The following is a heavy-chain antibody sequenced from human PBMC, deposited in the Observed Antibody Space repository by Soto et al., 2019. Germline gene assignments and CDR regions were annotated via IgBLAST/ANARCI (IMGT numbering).Heavy chain of an antibody. V-gene: IGHV3-33*01. CDR3: ARWGIAAGDY. D-gene: IGHD6-13*01. J-gene: IGHJ4*02. CDR2: IWYDGSNK. Sequence: QVQLVESGGGVVQPGRSLRLSCAASGFTFSSYGMHWVRQAPGKGLEWVAVIWYDGSNKYYADSVKGRFTISRDNSKNPLYLQMNSLGAEATAVYYCARWGIAAGDYWGQGTVVTVSS. CDR1: GFTFSSYG.